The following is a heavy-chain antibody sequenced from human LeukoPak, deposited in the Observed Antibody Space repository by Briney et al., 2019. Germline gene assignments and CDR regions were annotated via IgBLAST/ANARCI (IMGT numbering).Heavy chain of an antibody. CDR2: IKQDGSEK. CDR1: GFTFSRYW. Sequence: PGGSLRLSCAASGFTFSRYWMSWVRQAPGKGLEGVANIKQDGSEKYYVDSVKGRFTISRDNAKNTLYLQINSLSADDNAVYYCAKGISGWYPVGVDYWGQGTLVTVPS. V-gene: IGHV3-7*03. D-gene: IGHD6-19*01. J-gene: IGHJ4*02. CDR3: AKGISGWYPVGVDY.